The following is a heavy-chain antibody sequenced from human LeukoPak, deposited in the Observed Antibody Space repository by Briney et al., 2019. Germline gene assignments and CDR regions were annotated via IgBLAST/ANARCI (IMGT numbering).Heavy chain of an antibody. CDR2: INHSGST. V-gene: IGHV4-34*01. J-gene: IGHJ6*03. Sequence: SETLSLTCAVYGGSFSGYYWSWIRQPPGKGLEWIGEINHSGSTNYNPSLKSRVTISVDTSKNQFSLKLSSVTAADTAAYYCARLPRDYYYMDVWGKGTTVTVSS. CDR1: GGSFSGYY. CDR3: ARLPRDYYYMDV.